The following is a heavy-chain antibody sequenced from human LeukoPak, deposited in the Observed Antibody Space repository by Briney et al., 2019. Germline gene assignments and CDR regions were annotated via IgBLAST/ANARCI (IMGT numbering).Heavy chain of an antibody. CDR2: ISYDGSNK. J-gene: IGHJ4*02. Sequence: GRSLRLSCAASGFTFSSYGMHWVRQAPGKGLEWVAVISYDGSNKYYADSVKGRFTISRDNARDSLYLQMNNLRAEDTAVYYCARGSYFDFWSAWHIPHFDSWGQGTLVTVSS. CDR1: GFTFSSYG. D-gene: IGHD3-3*01. CDR3: ARGSYFDFWSAWHIPHFDS. V-gene: IGHV3-30*03.